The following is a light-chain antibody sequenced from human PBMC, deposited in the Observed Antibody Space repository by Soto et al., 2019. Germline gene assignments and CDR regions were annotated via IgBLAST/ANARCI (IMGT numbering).Light chain of an antibody. J-gene: IGLJ1*01. CDR2: DTT. Sequence: VVTQEPSLTVSPGGTVTLTCGSSTGAVTNGHYPYWFQQKPGQAPRTLIDDTTNRHSWTPARFSGSLLGGKAALTLSGAQPEDEAEYYCLLSYNGPYVFGTGTKVTV. V-gene: IGLV7-46*01. CDR3: LLSYNGPYV. CDR1: TGAVTNGHY.